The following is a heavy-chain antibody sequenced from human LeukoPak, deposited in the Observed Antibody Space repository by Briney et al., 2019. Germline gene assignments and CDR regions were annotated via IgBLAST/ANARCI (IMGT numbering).Heavy chain of an antibody. CDR2: INTDGSAT. CDR3: ATGRPSGLDV. J-gene: IGHJ6*02. CDR1: GFTFSTYW. V-gene: IGHV3-74*01. D-gene: IGHD6-25*01. Sequence: GGPQRLSCAASGFTFSTYWMHWVRHPPGKGLVWVSRINTDGSATNYADSVKGRFTISRDNAKNTLYLQRNSLRAEDTAVYYCATGRPSGLDVWGQGTTVTVSS.